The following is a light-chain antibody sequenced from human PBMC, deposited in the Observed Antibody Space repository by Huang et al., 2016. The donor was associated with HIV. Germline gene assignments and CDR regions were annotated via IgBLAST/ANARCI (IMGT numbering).Light chain of an antibody. CDR3: QHYDNLRT. Sequence: DIRMTQSPSSLSASVGDRVTITCQASQDISNYLNWYQQKPGKAPKLLIYDASNLEKGVSSRFSGSGSGTDFTFTISSLQPEDIATYYCQHYDNLRTFGQGTKVEIK. CDR1: QDISNY. J-gene: IGKJ1*01. CDR2: DAS. V-gene: IGKV1-33*01.